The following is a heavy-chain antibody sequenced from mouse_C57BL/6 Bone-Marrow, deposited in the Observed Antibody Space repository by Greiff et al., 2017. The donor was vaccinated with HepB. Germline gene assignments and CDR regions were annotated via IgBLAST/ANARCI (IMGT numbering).Heavy chain of an antibody. D-gene: IGHD1-1*01. CDR1: GYTFTSYW. Sequence: QVQLQQPGAELVKPGASVKLSCKASGYTFTSYWMHWVKQRPGQGLEWIGMIHPNSGSTNYNEKFKSKATLTVDKPSSTAYMQLSSLTSEDSAVYYCARGYYYGSSSWYFDVWGTGTTVTVSS. CDR3: ARGYYYGSSSWYFDV. V-gene: IGHV1-64*01. J-gene: IGHJ1*03. CDR2: IHPNSGST.